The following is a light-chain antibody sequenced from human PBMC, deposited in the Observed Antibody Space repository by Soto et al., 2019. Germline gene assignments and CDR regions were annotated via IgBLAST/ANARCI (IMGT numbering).Light chain of an antibody. J-gene: IGKJ4*01. CDR3: QQSYSSSPLT. CDR1: QSISSY. CDR2: AAS. Sequence: DIQMTQSPSSLSASVGDRVTITCRASQSISSYLNWYQLKPGKAPKLLIYAASSLLSGVPPRFSGSGSGTDFTLTISSLQPEDFATYFCQQSYSSSPLTFGGGTKIEIK. V-gene: IGKV1-39*01.